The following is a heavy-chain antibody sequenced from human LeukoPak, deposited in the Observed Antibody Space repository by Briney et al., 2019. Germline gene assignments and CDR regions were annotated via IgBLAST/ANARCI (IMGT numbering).Heavy chain of an antibody. CDR2: INPNSGNT. V-gene: IGHV1-18*04. CDR3: ARSHCSSTSCYLEYYFDY. CDR1: GYTFTGYY. D-gene: IGHD2-2*01. Sequence: GATVKVSCKASGYTFTGYYMHWVRQAPGQGLEWMGWINPNSGNTNYAQKLQGRVTMTTDTSTSTAYMELRSLRSDDTAVYYCARSHCSSTSCYLEYYFDYWGQGTLVTVSS. J-gene: IGHJ4*02.